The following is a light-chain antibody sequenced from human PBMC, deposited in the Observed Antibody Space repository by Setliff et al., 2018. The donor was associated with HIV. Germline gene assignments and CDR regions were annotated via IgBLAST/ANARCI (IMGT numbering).Light chain of an antibody. CDR2: DVS. J-gene: IGLJ2*01. CDR1: SSDVGGYNY. V-gene: IGLV2-14*01. CDR3: SSYTSSSTLV. Sequence: QSALTQSPSASGSPGQSVTISCTGTSSDVGGYNYVSWYQQHPGKAPKLMIYDVSNRPSGVSNRFSGSKSGNTASLTISGLQAEDEADYYCSSYTSSSTLVFGGGTKVTVL.